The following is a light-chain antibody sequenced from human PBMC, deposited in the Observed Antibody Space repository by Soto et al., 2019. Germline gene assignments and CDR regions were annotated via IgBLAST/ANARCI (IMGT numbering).Light chain of an antibody. CDR3: QQYNTWLWS. CDR1: QSVNAY. J-gene: IGKJ1*01. CDR2: GAS. V-gene: IGKV3-15*01. Sequence: EVVMTQSPATLSVSPGERATLSCRASQSVNAYLAWYQQKPGQAPRLLIHGASNRATGIPARFSGSGFWTDCILTIRCLQSGDFAVYYWQQYNTWLWSFGQGIKVGI.